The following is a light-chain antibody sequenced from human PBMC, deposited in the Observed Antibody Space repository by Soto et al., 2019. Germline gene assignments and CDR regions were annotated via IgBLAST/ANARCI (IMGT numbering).Light chain of an antibody. CDR2: GAS. J-gene: IGKJ2*01. CDR1: QRVSTN. Sequence: EIVMTQSPATLSVSPGERATLSCRVSQRVSTNLAWSQQKPGQAPRLLIYGASTRATGIPARFSGSGSETDFTLTISSLQSEDFAVYYCHQYNNWPPYTFGQGTKVEIK. CDR3: HQYNNWPPYT. V-gene: IGKV3-15*01.